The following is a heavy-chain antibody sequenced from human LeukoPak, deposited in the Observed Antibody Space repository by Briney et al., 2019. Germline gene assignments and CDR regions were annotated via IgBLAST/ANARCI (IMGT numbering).Heavy chain of an antibody. V-gene: IGHV3-48*04. D-gene: IGHD1-14*01. CDR3: VRGTSHPV. CDR1: GITFSSYT. CDR2: ILSDSGTTI. J-gene: IGHJ3*01. Sequence: GGSLRLSCAASGITFSSYTMNWVRQAPGRGLEWISSILSDSGTTIHYADSVKGRFTISRDNAKNSLSLQMKSLRVEDTAVYYCVRGTSHPVWGQGTTVTVSS.